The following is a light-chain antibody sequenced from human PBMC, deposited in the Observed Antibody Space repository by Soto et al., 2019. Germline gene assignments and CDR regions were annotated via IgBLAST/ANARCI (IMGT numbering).Light chain of an antibody. Sequence: QSVLTQPPSVSGATGQRVVVSCNGTAFNVGEGFDVHWYQQLPGTAPKLLIYNNNRRPSGVPERFSGSRSDTSASLAIDGLQAEDEAHYYCQSYDSSLSGVVFGGGTKVTVL. CDR3: QSYDSSLSGVV. J-gene: IGLJ2*01. V-gene: IGLV1-40*01. CDR1: AFNVGEGFD. CDR2: NNN.